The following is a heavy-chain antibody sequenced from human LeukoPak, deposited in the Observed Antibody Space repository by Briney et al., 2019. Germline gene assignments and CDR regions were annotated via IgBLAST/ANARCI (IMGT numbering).Heavy chain of an antibody. Sequence: PGGSLRLSCAASGFTFSSYPMSWVRQAPGKGLEWVSVISNSGGSTYYADSVKGRFAISRDNSRNTLYLQMSSLRGEDTAVYYCVKGYCSSPSCPGDYWGQGTLVTVSS. J-gene: IGHJ4*02. D-gene: IGHD2-2*01. CDR3: VKGYCSSPSCPGDY. CDR2: ISNSGGST. V-gene: IGHV3-23*01. CDR1: GFTFSSYP.